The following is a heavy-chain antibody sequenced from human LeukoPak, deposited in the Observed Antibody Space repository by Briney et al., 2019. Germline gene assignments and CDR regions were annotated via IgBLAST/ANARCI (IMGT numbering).Heavy chain of an antibody. CDR1: GYTFTTYG. Sequence: GASVKVSCKASGYTFTTYGMNWVRQAPGQGLEWMGWINTNTGNPTYAQGFIGRFVFSLDTCVSTAYLQISSLKTEDTAVYYCAREGEEAVASDHWGQGTLVTVSS. J-gene: IGHJ5*02. V-gene: IGHV7-4-1*02. D-gene: IGHD6-19*01. CDR3: AREGEEAVASDH. CDR2: INTNTGNP.